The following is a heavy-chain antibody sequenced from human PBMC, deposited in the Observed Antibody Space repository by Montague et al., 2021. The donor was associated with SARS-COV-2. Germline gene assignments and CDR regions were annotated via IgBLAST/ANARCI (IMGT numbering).Heavy chain of an antibody. D-gene: IGHD1-7*01. CDR1: GFTVSSNY. CDR2: IYSGGST. V-gene: IGHV3-53*01. Sequence: SLRLSCAASGFTVSSNYMSWVRQAPGEGLEWVSVIYSGGSTYYADSVKGRFTISRDNSKNTLYLQMNSLRAEDTAVYYCARDRGGNYYFDYWGQGTLVTVSS. CDR3: ARDRGGNYYFDY. J-gene: IGHJ4*02.